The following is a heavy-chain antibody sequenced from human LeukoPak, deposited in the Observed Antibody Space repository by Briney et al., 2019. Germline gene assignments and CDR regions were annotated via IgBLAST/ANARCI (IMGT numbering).Heavy chain of an antibody. CDR1: GFTFNDYD. V-gene: IGHV3-48*01. Sequence: GGSLRLSCAASGFTFNDYDMHWVRQAPGKGLEWVSFITGSGVTTSYADSVKGRFTISKDSAKHSLFLQMNSLRAEDTAVYHCARPTSSGSINSWGQGTLATVSS. J-gene: IGHJ4*02. D-gene: IGHD6-19*01. CDR2: ITGSGVTT. CDR3: ARPTSSGSINS.